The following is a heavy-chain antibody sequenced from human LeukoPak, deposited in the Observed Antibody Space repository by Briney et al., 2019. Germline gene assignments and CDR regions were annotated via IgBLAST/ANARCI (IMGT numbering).Heavy chain of an antibody. J-gene: IGHJ5*02. Sequence: PGGSLRLSCAASGFTFSSYGMNWVHQAPGKGLEWVSSISSSTTYIYYADSVKGRFTISRDNAKNSLYLQMNSLRAEDTAVYYCARDMVRGVTNNWFDPWGQGTLVTVSS. CDR1: GFTFSSYG. CDR2: ISSSTTYI. V-gene: IGHV3-21*01. D-gene: IGHD3-10*01. CDR3: ARDMVRGVTNNWFDP.